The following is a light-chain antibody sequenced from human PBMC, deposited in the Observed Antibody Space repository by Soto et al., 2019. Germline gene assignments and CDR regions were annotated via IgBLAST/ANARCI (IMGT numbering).Light chain of an antibody. J-gene: IGLJ1*01. CDR2: EVS. CDR3: SSYRSDTTYV. CDR1: SSDVGGYNY. V-gene: IGLV2-14*01. Sequence: QSVLTQPASVSGSPGQSITISCTGTSSDVGGYNYVSWYQHHPGKAPKLMIHEVSDRPSGISNRFSGSKSGNTASLTISGLQAEDEADYYCSSYRSDTTYVFGTGTQLTVL.